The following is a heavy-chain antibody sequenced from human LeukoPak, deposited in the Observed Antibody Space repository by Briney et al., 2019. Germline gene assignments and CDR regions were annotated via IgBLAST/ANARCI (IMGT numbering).Heavy chain of an antibody. V-gene: IGHV3-23*01. Sequence: GGSLRLSCAVSGITLSNYGMSWVRQAPGKGLEWVAGISDSGGTTNYADSVKGRFTVSRDNPKNTLYLQMNSLRAEDTAVYFCAKRGVVIRVILVGFHEQAYYFESWGQGVLVTVSS. J-gene: IGHJ4*02. D-gene: IGHD3-22*01. CDR2: ISDSGGTT. CDR1: GITLSNYG. CDR3: AKRGVVIRVILVGFHEQAYYFES.